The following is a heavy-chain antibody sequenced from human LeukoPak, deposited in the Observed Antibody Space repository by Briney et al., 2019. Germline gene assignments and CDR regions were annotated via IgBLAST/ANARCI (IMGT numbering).Heavy chain of an antibody. CDR1: GFTFSSYG. Sequence: PGGSLRLSCAASGFTFSSYGMHWFRQAPGKGLEWVAFIRYDGNNKFYTNSVKGRFTISRDNSKNTLYLQMNSLRAEDTAVYYCAKDWWGPSIWGQGTLVTVSS. J-gene: IGHJ4*02. CDR2: IRYDGNNK. V-gene: IGHV3-30*02. D-gene: IGHD2-15*01. CDR3: AKDWWGPSI.